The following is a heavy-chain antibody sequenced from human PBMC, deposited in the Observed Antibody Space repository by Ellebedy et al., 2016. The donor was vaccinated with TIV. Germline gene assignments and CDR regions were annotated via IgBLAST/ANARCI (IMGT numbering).Heavy chain of an antibody. CDR1: GFTFRDFW. Sequence: PGGSLRLSCAVSGFTFRDFWMHWVRQAPGKGLVWVSHISSDGSHINYADSVKGRFTISRDNAKNTLYLQMNSLRAEDTAVYYCAREWSAFDLWGQGTMVTVSS. V-gene: IGHV3-74*01. CDR2: ISSDGSHI. CDR3: AREWSAFDL. J-gene: IGHJ3*01. D-gene: IGHD3-3*01.